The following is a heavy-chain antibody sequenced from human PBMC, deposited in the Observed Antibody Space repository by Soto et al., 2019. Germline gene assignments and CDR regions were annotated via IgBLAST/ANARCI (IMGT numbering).Heavy chain of an antibody. Sequence: PVESLRISCKVYGYIFTNFWIARVRQLPGKGLEWMGMIYAGDSDTRYNPSFQGQVTISFDESISTAYLQWSSLKSSDTAMYYRARVWEMATLAACDSWGRGTMVTVSS. CDR1: GYIFTNFW. V-gene: IGHV5-51*01. J-gene: IGHJ4*02. D-gene: IGHD6-13*01. CDR2: IYAGDSDT. CDR3: ARVWEMATLAACDS.